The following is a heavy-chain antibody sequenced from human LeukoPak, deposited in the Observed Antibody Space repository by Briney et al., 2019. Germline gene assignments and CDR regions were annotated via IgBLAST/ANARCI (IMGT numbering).Heavy chain of an antibody. CDR2: IVVGSGNT. V-gene: IGHV1-58*02. Sequence: SVKVSCTASGFTFTSSAMQWVRQARGQRLEWIGWIVVGSGNTNYAQKFQERVTITRDMSTSTAYMELSSLRSEDTAVYYCAADSQYDFWSGQMTENAFDIWGQGTMVTVSS. J-gene: IGHJ3*02. D-gene: IGHD3-3*01. CDR1: GFTFTSSA. CDR3: AADSQYDFWSGQMTENAFDI.